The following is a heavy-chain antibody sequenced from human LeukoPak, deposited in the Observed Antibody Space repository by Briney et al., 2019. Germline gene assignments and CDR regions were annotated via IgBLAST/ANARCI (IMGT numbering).Heavy chain of an antibody. V-gene: IGHV3-49*04. CDR3: TRFRYSSSWYFLGEGDY. CDR1: GFTFGDYA. D-gene: IGHD6-13*01. J-gene: IGHJ4*02. Sequence: GGSLRLSCTASGFTFGDYAMSWVRQAPGKGLEWVGFIRSKAYGGTTEYAASVKGRFTISRDDSKSIAYLQMNSLKTEDTAVYYCTRFRYSSSWYFLGEGDYWGQGTLVTVSS. CDR2: IRSKAYGGTT.